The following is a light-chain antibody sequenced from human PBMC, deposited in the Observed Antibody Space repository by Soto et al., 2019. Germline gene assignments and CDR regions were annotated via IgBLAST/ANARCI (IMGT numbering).Light chain of an antibody. V-gene: IGKV3-20*01. CDR3: QQYGSSPLT. J-gene: IGKJ4*01. CDR1: QSVSSSY. Sequence: EIVLTQSPVTLSLSQGERATLSCRASQSVSSSYLAWYQQKPGQAPRLLIYGASIRATGIPDRFSGSGSGTDFTLTISRLEPEDFAVYYCQQYGSSPLTFGGGTKVDIK. CDR2: GAS.